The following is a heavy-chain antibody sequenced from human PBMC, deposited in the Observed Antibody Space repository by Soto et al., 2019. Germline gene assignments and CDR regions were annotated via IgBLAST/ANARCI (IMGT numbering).Heavy chain of an antibody. V-gene: IGHV3-30-3*01. CDR2: ISQDGSKT. J-gene: IGHJ4*02. CDR3: AKDHPFQPGDLGAAFDS. Sequence: QVQLVESGGGVVQPGRSLRLSCAASGFTFSTYTMQWVRQAPGKGLEWVAVISQDGSKTHFTDSVKGRFTISRDNSKNTLHLQMNSLRPEDTAGYYCAKDHPFQPGDLGAAFDSWGQGTLVTVSS. CDR1: GFTFSTYT. D-gene: IGHD7-27*01.